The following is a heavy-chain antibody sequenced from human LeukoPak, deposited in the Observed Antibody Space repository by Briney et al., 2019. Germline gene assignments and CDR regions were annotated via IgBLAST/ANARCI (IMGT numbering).Heavy chain of an antibody. CDR2: IYYSGST. CDR3: ARDRYYYDSSGYQRNDY. V-gene: IGHV4-39*01. D-gene: IGHD3-22*01. Sequence: SGTLSLTCAVSGGSISSSSYYWGWIRQPPGKGLEWIGSIYYSGSTYYNPSLKSRVTISVDTSKNQFSLKLSSVTAADTAVYYCARDRYYYDSSGYQRNDYWGQGTLVTVSS. J-gene: IGHJ4*02. CDR1: GGSISSSSYY.